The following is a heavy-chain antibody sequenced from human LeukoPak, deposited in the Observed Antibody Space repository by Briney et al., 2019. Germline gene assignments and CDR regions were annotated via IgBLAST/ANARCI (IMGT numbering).Heavy chain of an antibody. CDR1: GFTYSSYE. Sequence: GGSLRLSCAASGFTYSSYEMNWVRQAPGKGLEWVSYISSSGSTIYYADSVKGRFTISRDNAKNSLYLQMNSLRAEDTAVYYCARDFGMVREKWDQGTLVTVSS. D-gene: IGHD3-10*01. J-gene: IGHJ4*02. CDR3: ARDFGMVREK. CDR2: ISSSGSTI. V-gene: IGHV3-48*03.